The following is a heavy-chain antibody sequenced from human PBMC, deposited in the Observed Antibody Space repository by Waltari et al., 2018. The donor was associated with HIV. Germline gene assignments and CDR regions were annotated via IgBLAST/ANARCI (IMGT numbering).Heavy chain of an antibody. J-gene: IGHJ4*02. CDR2: IIPILGIA. CDR3: ARGPRWLHHFDY. D-gene: IGHD5-12*01. Sequence: QVQLVQSGAEVKKPGSSVKVSCKASGGTFSSYAISWVRQAPGQGLEWMGRIIPILGIANYAQKFQGRVTITADKSTSTAYMELSSLRSEDTAVYYCARGPRWLHHFDYWGQGTLVTVSS. V-gene: IGHV1-69*04. CDR1: GGTFSSYA.